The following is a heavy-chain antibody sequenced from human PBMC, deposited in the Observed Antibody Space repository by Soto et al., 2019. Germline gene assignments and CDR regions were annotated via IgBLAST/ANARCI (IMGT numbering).Heavy chain of an antibody. CDR1: GFTFSSYA. D-gene: IGHD3-22*01. Sequence: GGSLRLSCAASGFTFSSYAMSWVRQAPGKGLEWVSAISGSGGSTYYADSVKGRFTISRDNSKNTLYLQMNSLRAEDTAVYYCAKEIYYDSSEITDFDYWGQGTLVTVSS. V-gene: IGHV3-23*01. J-gene: IGHJ4*02. CDR3: AKEIYYDSSEITDFDY. CDR2: ISGSGGST.